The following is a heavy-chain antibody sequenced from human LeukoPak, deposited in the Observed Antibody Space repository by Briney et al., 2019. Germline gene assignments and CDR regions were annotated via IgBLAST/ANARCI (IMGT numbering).Heavy chain of an antibody. D-gene: IGHD2-15*01. Sequence: SETLSLTCAVYGGSFSGYYWSWIRQPPGKGLEWLGEINHSGSTNYNPSLKSRVTISVDTSKNQFSLKLSSVTAADTAVYYCARAKGYCSGGSCYRRSWFDPWGQGTLVTVSS. CDR3: ARAKGYCSGGSCYRRSWFDP. CDR2: INHSGST. CDR1: GGSFSGYY. V-gene: IGHV4-34*01. J-gene: IGHJ5*02.